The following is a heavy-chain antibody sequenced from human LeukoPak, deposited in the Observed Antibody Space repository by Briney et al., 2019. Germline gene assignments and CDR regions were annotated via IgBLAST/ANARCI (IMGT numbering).Heavy chain of an antibody. CDR1: GFTFSSYG. CDR3: AKDETDEEDV. Sequence: PGGSLRLSCAASGFTFSSYGMHWVRQAPGKGLEWVAFIRYGGSNKYYADSVKGRFTISRDNSKNTLYLQMNSLRAEDTAVYYCAKDETDEEDVWGKGTTVTVSS. V-gene: IGHV3-30*02. J-gene: IGHJ6*04. CDR2: IRYGGSNK.